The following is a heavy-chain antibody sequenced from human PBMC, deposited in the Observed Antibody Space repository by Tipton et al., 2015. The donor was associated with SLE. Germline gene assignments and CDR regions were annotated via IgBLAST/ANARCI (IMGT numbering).Heavy chain of an antibody. V-gene: IGHV4-39*07. J-gene: IGHJ6*02. Sequence: TLSLTCAVYGGSFSSSSHYWGWIRQPPGKGLEWIGSIYYTGSTYYNPSLKSRVTISVDTSKTQVSLKVTSVTAADTAIYYCAGLQEYFDPWGQGTTVIVSS. CDR1: GGSFSSSSHY. CDR2: IYYTGST. D-gene: IGHD3-9*01. CDR3: AGLQEYFDP.